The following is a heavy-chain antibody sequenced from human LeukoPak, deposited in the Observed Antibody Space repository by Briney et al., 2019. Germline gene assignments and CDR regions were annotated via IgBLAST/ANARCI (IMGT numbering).Heavy chain of an antibody. V-gene: IGHV3-21*01. CDR3: ASGIQLWLSDY. D-gene: IGHD5-18*01. CDR2: ISSSSSYI. CDR1: GFTFSSYS. J-gene: IGHJ4*02. Sequence: GGSMRLSCAASGFTFSSYSMNWVRQAPGKGLEWVSSISSSSSYIYYADSVKGRFTISRDNAKNSLYLQMNSLRAEDTAVYYCASGIQLWLSDYWGQGTLVTVSS.